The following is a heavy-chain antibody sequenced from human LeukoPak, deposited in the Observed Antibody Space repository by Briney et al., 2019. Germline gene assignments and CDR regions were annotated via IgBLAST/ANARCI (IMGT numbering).Heavy chain of an antibody. Sequence: GASVKVSCKASGGTFSSYAISWVRQAPGQGLEWKGRIIPIFGTANYAQKFQGRVTITADKSTSTAYMELSSLRSEDTAVYYCASQGAYYSSSWYTYWGQGTLVTVSS. V-gene: IGHV1-69*06. J-gene: IGHJ4*02. CDR1: GGTFSSYA. CDR3: ASQGAYYSSSWYTY. CDR2: IIPIFGTA. D-gene: IGHD6-13*01.